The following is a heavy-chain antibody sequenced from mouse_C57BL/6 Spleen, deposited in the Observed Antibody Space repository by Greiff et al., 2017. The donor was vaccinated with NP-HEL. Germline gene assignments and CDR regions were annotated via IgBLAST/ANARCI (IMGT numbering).Heavy chain of an antibody. J-gene: IGHJ3*01. CDR2: IRLKSDNYAT. D-gene: IGHD2-5*01. Sequence: EVMLVESGGGLVQPGGSMKLSCVASGFTFSNYWMNWVRQSPEKGLEWVAQIRLKSDNYATHYAESVKGRFTISRDDSKSSVYLQMNNLRAEDTGIYYCTGYYSNYLFAYWGQGTLVTVSA. CDR3: TGYYSNYLFAY. CDR1: GFTFSNYW. V-gene: IGHV6-3*01.